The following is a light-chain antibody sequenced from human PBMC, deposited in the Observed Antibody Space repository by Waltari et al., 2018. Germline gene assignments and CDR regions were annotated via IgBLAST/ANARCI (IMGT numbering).Light chain of an antibody. CDR2: TSN. V-gene: IGLV1-44*01. Sequence: QSVLTQPPSASGTPGQRVTISCSGSNSNIGTNILNWYQHPPETAPRVLIHTSNQRASGVPDRFSGSKSGTSASLAISGLQSEDEADYFCAACDDSLNGYVFGTGTKVTVL. CDR3: AACDDSLNGYV. J-gene: IGLJ1*01. CDR1: NSNIGTNI.